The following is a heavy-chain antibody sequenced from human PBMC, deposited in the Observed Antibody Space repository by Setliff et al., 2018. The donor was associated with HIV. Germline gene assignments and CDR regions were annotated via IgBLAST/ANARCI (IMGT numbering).Heavy chain of an antibody. CDR1: GYTFTSYG. Sequence: ASVKVSCKASGYTFTSYGISWVRQAPGQGLEWMGWISAYNGNTNYAQKLQGRVTMTTDTSTSTAYMELWSLRSDDTAVYYCARNTYYYDSSGSGGYYFDYWGQGTLVTVSS. J-gene: IGHJ4*02. CDR3: ARNTYYYDSSGSGGYYFDY. D-gene: IGHD3-22*01. V-gene: IGHV1-18*01. CDR2: ISAYNGNT.